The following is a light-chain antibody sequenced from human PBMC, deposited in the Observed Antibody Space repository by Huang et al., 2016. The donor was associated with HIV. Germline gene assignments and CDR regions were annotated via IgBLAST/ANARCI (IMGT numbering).Light chain of an antibody. CDR3: QQRGNWQLT. Sequence: EIVLTQSPATLSLSPGERATLSCRASQGLATYLAWYQQKPGQAPRLLIYDASNRATGIPARFSGSGSRTDFTLTISSLEPEDFAVYYCQQRGNWQLTFGGGTKVEIK. CDR2: DAS. J-gene: IGKJ4*01. V-gene: IGKV3-11*01. CDR1: QGLATY.